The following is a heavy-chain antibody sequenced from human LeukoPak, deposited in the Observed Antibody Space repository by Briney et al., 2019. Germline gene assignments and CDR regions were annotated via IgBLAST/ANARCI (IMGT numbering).Heavy chain of an antibody. CDR2: MYLSGTT. CDR3: AKEGSGWYVPRD. J-gene: IGHJ4*02. V-gene: IGHV4-4*02. D-gene: IGHD6-19*01. Sequence: SETLSLTCTVSGDSINSLDLWSWVRQPPGKGLEWIGEMYLSGTTHSNPSVKSRVTISIDKSKNQFFLNLSSVTAADTAVYYCAKEGSGWYVPRDWGQGTLVTVSS. CDR1: GDSINSLDL.